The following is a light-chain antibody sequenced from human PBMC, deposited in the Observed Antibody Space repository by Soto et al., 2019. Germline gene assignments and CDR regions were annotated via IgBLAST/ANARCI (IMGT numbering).Light chain of an antibody. CDR3: QHYGDSSWT. CDR1: QSVSSTL. J-gene: IGKJ1*01. Sequence: ELVLTQSPVALSLSSGDRATLSCRASQSVSSTLLTWYQQKPGQAPRLLIYGVSSRATGIPDRFSGSGSGTDFTLTISRVEPEDFAVYFCQHYGDSSWTFGQGSRVEIK. V-gene: IGKV3-20*01. CDR2: GVS.